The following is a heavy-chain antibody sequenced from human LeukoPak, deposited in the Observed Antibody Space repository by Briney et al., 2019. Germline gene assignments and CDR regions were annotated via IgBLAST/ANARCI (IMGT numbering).Heavy chain of an antibody. V-gene: IGHV3-30*02. CDR2: IRYDGSNK. D-gene: IGHD4-17*01. CDR1: GFSFSSYG. CDR3: ARDGAPTTGAYYYYMDV. Sequence: GGSLRLSCAASGFSFSSYGMHWVRQAPGKGLEWVAFIRYDGSNKYYADSVKGRFTISRDNSKNTLYLQMNSLRAEDTAVYYCARDGAPTTGAYYYYMDVWGKGTTVTISS. J-gene: IGHJ6*03.